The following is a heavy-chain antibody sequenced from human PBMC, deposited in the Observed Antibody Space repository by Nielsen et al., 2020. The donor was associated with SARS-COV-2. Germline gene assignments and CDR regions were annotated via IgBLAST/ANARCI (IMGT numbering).Heavy chain of an antibody. V-gene: IGHV3-9*01. CDR1: GFTFDDYA. CDR3: ARQGYYYGSGSYSDY. CDR2: ISWNSGSI. Sequence: SLKISCAASGFTFDDYAMHWVRQAPGKGLEWVSGISWNSGSIGYADSVKGRFTISRDNAKNSLYLQMNSLRAEDTAVYYCARQGYYYGSGSYSDYWGQGTLVTVSS. J-gene: IGHJ4*02. D-gene: IGHD3-10*01.